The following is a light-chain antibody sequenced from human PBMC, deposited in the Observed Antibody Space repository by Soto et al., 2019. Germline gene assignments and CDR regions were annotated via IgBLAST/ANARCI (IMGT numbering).Light chain of an antibody. V-gene: IGKV3-20*01. CDR1: QSVSSSY. J-gene: IGKJ4*01. Sequence: EIVLTQSPGTLSLSPGERATLSCRASQSVSSSYLAWYQQTPGQAPRLLIYGASSSATGIPDRFSGSGSGTDFTLTISRLEPEDFAVYYCHQYDSSPLTFGGGTKVEIK. CDR3: HQYDSSPLT. CDR2: GAS.